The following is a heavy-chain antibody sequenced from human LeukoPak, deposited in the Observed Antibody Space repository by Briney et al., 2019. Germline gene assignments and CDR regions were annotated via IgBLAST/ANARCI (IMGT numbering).Heavy chain of an antibody. J-gene: IGHJ4*02. CDR1: GFTFSSYA. Sequence: PGGSLRLSCAASGFTFSSYAMSWVRQAPGKGLEWVAAISGSGDSTYYADSVKGRFTISRDSSKNTLYLQMSSLRAEDTALYYCAKDGGGYSSSWYYWGQGTLVTVSS. CDR3: AKDGGGYSSSWYY. V-gene: IGHV3-23*01. D-gene: IGHD6-13*01. CDR2: ISGSGDST.